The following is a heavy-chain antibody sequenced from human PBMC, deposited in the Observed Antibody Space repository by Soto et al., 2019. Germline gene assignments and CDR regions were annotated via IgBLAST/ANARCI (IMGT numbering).Heavy chain of an antibody. D-gene: IGHD3-3*01. Sequence: PGGSLRLSCAASGFPFSSHAMHWVRQAPGKGLEWVTFISDDGSNLYYGNSVKGRFTISRDNSKNTLYLQMNSLRAEDTAVYYCAKAGRDFWSGRSFFDYWGQGTQVTVS. J-gene: IGHJ4*02. V-gene: IGHV3-30*18. CDR1: GFPFSSHA. CDR2: ISDDGSNL. CDR3: AKAGRDFWSGRSFFDY.